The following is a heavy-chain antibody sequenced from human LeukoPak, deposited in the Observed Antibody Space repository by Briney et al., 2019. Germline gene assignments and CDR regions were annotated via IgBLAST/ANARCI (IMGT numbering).Heavy chain of an antibody. D-gene: IGHD1-14*01. J-gene: IGHJ4*02. Sequence: PGGSLRLSCAASGFSFSSSGINWVRQAPGKGLEWVSSIGSTGTDRYYADSVKGRFTISRDNAKNSLYLQMNSLRAEDTAVYYCATETIGRHYDYWGQGTLLTVSS. V-gene: IGHV3-21*01. CDR1: GFSFSSSG. CDR2: IGSTGTDR. CDR3: ATETIGRHYDY.